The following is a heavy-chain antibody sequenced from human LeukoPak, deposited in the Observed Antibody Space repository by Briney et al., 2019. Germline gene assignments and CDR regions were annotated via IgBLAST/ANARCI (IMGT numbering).Heavy chain of an antibody. CDR3: ARAGVITGLDY. CDR1: GGSISSYY. J-gene: IGHJ4*02. D-gene: IGHD2-8*01. Sequence: PSETLSLTCTVSGGSISSYYWSWIRQPPGKGLEWIGYIYYSGSTNYNPSLKSRVTISVDTSKNQFSLKLSSVTAADTAVYYCARAGVITGLDYWGQGTLVTVSS. CDR2: IYYSGST. V-gene: IGHV4-59*08.